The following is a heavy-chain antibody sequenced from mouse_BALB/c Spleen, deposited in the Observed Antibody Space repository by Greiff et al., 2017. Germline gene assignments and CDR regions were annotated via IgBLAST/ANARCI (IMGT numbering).Heavy chain of an antibody. V-gene: IGHV2-2*02. D-gene: IGHD2-3*01. CDR1: GFSLTSYG. Sequence: QVQLQQSGPGLVQPSQSLSITCTVSGFSLTSYGVHWVRQSPGKGLEWLGVIWSGGSTDYNAAFISRLSISKDNSKSQVFFKMNSLQANDTAIYYCARNPLYDGYAAWFAYWGQGTLVTVSA. J-gene: IGHJ3*01. CDR2: IWSGGST. CDR3: ARNPLYDGYAAWFAY.